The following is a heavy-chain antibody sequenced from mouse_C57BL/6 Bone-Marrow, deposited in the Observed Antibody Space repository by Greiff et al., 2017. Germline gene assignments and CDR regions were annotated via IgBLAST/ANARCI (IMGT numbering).Heavy chain of an antibody. V-gene: IGHV1-69*01. CDR2: IDPSGSYT. J-gene: IGHJ4*01. CDR3: GGGGYYAMDY. CDR1: GYTFTSYW. Sequence: QVQLQQPGAELVMPGASVKLSCKASGYTFTSYWMHWVKQRPGQGLEWIGEIDPSGSYTNYNQKFKGKSTLTVDKSSSTAYMQLSSLTSEDSAVYYCGGGGYYAMDYWGQGTSVTVSS.